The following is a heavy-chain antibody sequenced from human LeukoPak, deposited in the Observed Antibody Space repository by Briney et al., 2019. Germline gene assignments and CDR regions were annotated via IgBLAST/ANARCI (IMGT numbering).Heavy chain of an antibody. Sequence: ASVKVSCKASGYTFTSYDINWVRQATGQGLEWMGWMNPNSGNTGYAQKFQGRVTITRSTSISTAYMELSSLRSEDTAVYYCARGLPFSNYYDSSGYFRGRRWFDPWGQGTLVTVSS. CDR1: GYTFTSYD. V-gene: IGHV1-8*03. CDR3: ARGLPFSNYYDSSGYFRGRRWFDP. D-gene: IGHD3-22*01. CDR2: MNPNSGNT. J-gene: IGHJ5*02.